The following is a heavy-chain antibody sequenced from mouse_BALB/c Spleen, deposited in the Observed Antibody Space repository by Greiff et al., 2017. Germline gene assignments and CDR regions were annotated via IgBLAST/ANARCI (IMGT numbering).Heavy chain of an antibody. J-gene: IGHJ4*01. V-gene: IGHV5-6-5*01. CDR1: GFTFSSYA. D-gene: IGHD2-4*01. CDR3: AREGIFYYDYDARAMDY. CDR2: ISSGGST. Sequence: EVQLVESGGGLVKPGGSLKLSCAASGFTFSSYAMSWVRQTPEKRLEWVASISSGGSTYYPDSVKGRFTISRDNARNILYLQMSSLRSEDTAMYYCAREGIFYYDYDARAMDYWGQGTSVTVSS.